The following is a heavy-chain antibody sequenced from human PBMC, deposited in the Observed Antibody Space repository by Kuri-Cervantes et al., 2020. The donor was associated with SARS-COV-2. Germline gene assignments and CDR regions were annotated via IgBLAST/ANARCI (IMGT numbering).Heavy chain of an antibody. CDR2: TYHSGST. CDR1: GGSISSSNW. CDR3: ARTGAVAATQINAFDI. Sequence: GSLRLSCAVSGGSISSSNWRSWVRQPPGKGLEWIGETYHSGSTNYNPSLKSRVTISVDKSKNQFSLKLSSVTAADTAVYYCARTGAVAATQINAFDIWGQGTMVTVSS. D-gene: IGHD2-15*01. J-gene: IGHJ3*02. V-gene: IGHV4-4*02.